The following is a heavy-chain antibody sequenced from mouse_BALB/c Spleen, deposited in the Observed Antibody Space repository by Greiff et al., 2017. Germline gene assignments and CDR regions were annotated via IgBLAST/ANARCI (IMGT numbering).Heavy chain of an antibody. J-gene: IGHJ4*01. V-gene: IGHV1S135*01. D-gene: IGHD1-1*01. CDR2: IDPYNGGT. CDR1: GYSFTDYN. CDR3: TRYDYYGSSYAYAMDY. Sequence: EVQLVESGPELVKPGASVKVSCKASGYSFTDYNMYWVKQSHGKSLEWIGYIDPYNGGTSYNQKFKGKATLTVDKSSSTAFMHLNSLTSEDSAVYYCTRYDYYGSSYAYAMDYWGQGTSVTVSS.